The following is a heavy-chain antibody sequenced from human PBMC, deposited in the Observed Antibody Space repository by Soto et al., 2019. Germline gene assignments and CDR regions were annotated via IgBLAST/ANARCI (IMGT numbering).Heavy chain of an antibody. Sequence: PSETLSLTCTVSGGSISSGGYYWSWIRQHPGKGLEWIGYIYYSGSTYYNPSLKSRVTISVDTSKNQFSLKLSSVTAADTAVYYCARDLPIVVVAASNWFDPWGQGTLVTVSS. V-gene: IGHV4-31*02. CDR2: IYYSGST. D-gene: IGHD2-15*01. CDR3: ARDLPIVVVAASNWFDP. J-gene: IGHJ5*02. CDR1: GGSISSGGYY.